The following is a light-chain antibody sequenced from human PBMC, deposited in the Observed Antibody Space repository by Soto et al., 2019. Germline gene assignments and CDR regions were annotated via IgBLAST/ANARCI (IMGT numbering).Light chain of an antibody. Sequence: EIVLTQSPATLSLSPGEGATLSCRASQSVYNYFAWYQQKPGQAPRLLIYDASNRATGIPARFSGSGSGTEFTLTISSLEPEDFAVYYCQQRSNWPLTFGQGTKVEIK. V-gene: IGKV3-11*01. CDR3: QQRSNWPLT. CDR1: QSVYNY. J-gene: IGKJ1*01. CDR2: DAS.